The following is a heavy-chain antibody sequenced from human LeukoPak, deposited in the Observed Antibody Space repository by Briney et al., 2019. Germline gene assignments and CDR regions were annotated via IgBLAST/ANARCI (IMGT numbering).Heavy chain of an antibody. V-gene: IGHV3-23*01. CDR2: ISSTVINT. CDR3: AKGTVRFLEWSQRGYFDY. J-gene: IGHJ4*02. D-gene: IGHD3-3*01. CDR1: GFTFSNYA. Sequence: AGGSLRLSCAASGFTFSNYAMTWVRQAPGKGLEWVSSISSTVINTYNTDSVKGRFTISRDNSKNTLNLQMNSLRADDTAIYYCAKGTVRFLEWSQRGYFDYWGQGILVTVSS.